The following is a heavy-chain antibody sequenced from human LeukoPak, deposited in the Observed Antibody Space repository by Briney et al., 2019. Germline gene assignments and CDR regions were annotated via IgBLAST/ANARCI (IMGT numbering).Heavy chain of an antibody. V-gene: IGHV4-4*07. CDR3: VKEYCPTIICYPSGGWYDP. CDR1: GGSTTDSY. D-gene: IGHD2-2*01. CDR2: IHTYATGGTST. J-gene: IGHJ5*02. Sequence: SETLSLTCTVSGGSTTDSYWTWIRQPAGKGLEYIGRIHTYATGGTSTNYNPSLKSRITMSIDTSKNQFSLKLTSVTAADTAVYYCVKEYCPTIICYPSGGWYDPWGQGTLVTVSS.